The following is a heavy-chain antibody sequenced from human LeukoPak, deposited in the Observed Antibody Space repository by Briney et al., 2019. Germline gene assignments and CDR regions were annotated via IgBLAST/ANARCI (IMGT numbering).Heavy chain of an antibody. J-gene: IGHJ4*02. V-gene: IGHV4-61*08. CDR2: IYYSGSA. Sequence: SQTLSLTCTVSGGSISSGGYYWSWIRQPPGKGLEWIGNIYYSGSANHNPSLKSRVTISRDTSKNQFSLKLSSVTAADTAVYYCARVSSWGFDYWGQGTLVTVSS. CDR1: GGSISSGGYY. CDR3: ARVSSWGFDY. D-gene: IGHD6-13*01.